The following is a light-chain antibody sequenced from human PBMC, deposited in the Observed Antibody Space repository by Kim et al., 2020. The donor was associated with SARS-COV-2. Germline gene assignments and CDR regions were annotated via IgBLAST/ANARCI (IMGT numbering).Light chain of an antibody. V-gene: IGLV3-19*01. Sequence: VALGQTVRFTCQRDSLRSYYATWYQQKPGQAPILFIYGKNNRPSGIPDRFSGSSSGNTASLTITGTQAGDEADYYCNSRDSNDNVVFGGGTQLTVL. J-gene: IGLJ2*01. CDR1: SLRSYY. CDR3: NSRDSNDNVV. CDR2: GKN.